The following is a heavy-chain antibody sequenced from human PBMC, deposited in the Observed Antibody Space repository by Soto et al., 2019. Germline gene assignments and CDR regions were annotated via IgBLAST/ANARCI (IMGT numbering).Heavy chain of an antibody. CDR1: GFSLSTSGMC. V-gene: IGHV2-70*12. J-gene: IGHJ4*02. CDR2: IDWDDDK. CDR3: VHRRGTSGHFDY. Sequence: SGPTLVNPTQTLTLTCTFSGFSLSTSGMCVSWIRQPPGKALEWLARIDWDDDKYYSTSLKTRLTISKDTSKNQVVLTLTNMDPVDTATYYGVHRRGTSGHFDYWGQGTLLTVSS. D-gene: IGHD3-10*01.